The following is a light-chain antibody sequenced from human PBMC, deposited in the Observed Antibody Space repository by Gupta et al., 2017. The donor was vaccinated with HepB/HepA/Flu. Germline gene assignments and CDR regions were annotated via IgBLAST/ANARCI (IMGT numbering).Light chain of an antibody. J-gene: IGKJ4*01. CDR2: AAS. CDR3: QQSYSTRRLT. V-gene: IGKV1-39*01. Sequence: DIQMTQSPSSLSASVGDRVTITCLASQSISSYLNWYQQKPGKAPKLLIYAASSLQSGVPSRFSDSGSGTDFTLTISRLQPEDFATYYCQQSYSTRRLTFGGGTKVEIK. CDR1: QSISSY.